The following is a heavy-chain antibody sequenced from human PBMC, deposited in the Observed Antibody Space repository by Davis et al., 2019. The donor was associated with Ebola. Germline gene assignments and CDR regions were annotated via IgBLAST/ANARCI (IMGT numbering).Heavy chain of an antibody. CDR2: ISAYNGNT. CDR1: GYTFTNYG. D-gene: IGHD3-10*01. Sequence: AASVKVSCKASGYTFTNYGFYWVRQAPGQGLEWMGWISAYNGNTNYAQKFQGRVTMTTDTSTSTAYMELRSLRSDDTAVYYCARDLLWFGELPQSYFDYWGQGTLVTVSS. J-gene: IGHJ4*02. CDR3: ARDLLWFGELPQSYFDY. V-gene: IGHV1-18*01.